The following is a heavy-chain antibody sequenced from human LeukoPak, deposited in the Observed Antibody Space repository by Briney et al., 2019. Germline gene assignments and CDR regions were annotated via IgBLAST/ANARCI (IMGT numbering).Heavy chain of an antibody. D-gene: IGHD5-12*01. CDR2: IYYSGST. V-gene: IGHV4-59*01. CDR1: GGSISTYY. CDR3: ARAEGYHYVLNAFDI. J-gene: IGHJ3*02. Sequence: SETLSLTCTVSGGSISTYYWSWIRQPPGKGLEWIGYIYYSGSTNYNPSLKSRVTISVDTSKNQFSLKLSSVTAADTAVYYCARAEGYHYVLNAFDIWGQGTMVTVSS.